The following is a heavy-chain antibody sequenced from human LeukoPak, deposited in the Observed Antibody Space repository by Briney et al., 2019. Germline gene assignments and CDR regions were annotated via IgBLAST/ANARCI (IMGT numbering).Heavy chain of an antibody. V-gene: IGHV1-18*01. Sequence: ASVKVSCKASGYTFTSYGISWVRQAPGQGLEWMGWISAYNGNTNYAQKLQGRVTMTEDTSTDTAYMELSSLRSEDTAVYYCATSNDYSNLYWGQGTLVTVSS. CDR2: ISAYNGNT. CDR1: GYTFTSYG. J-gene: IGHJ4*02. D-gene: IGHD4-11*01. CDR3: ATSNDYSNLY.